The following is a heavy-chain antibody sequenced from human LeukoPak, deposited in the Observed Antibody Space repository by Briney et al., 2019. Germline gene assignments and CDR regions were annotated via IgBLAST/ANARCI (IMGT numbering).Heavy chain of an antibody. Sequence: SETLSLTCAVYGGSFSGYYWSWIRQPPGKGLEWIGEINHSGSTNYNPSLKSRVTISVDTSKNQFSLKLSSVTAADTAVYYCARHRGWPARANYFDYWGQGTLVTVSS. CDR3: ARHRGWPARANYFDY. CDR2: INHSGST. CDR1: GGSFSGYY. J-gene: IGHJ4*02. D-gene: IGHD6-19*01. V-gene: IGHV4-34*01.